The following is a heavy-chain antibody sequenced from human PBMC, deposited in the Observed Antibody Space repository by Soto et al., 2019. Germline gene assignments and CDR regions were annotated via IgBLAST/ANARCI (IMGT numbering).Heavy chain of an antibody. J-gene: IGHJ4*02. D-gene: IGHD3-10*01. V-gene: IGHV3-33*06. Sequence: PGGSLRLSCAASGFTFSSYGMHWVRQAPGKGLEWVAVIWYDGSNKYYADSVKGRFTISRDNSKNTLYLQMNSLRAEDTAVYYCAKDATYYYGSGSYYERYYFDYWGQGTLVTVSS. CDR3: AKDATYYYGSGSYYERYYFDY. CDR2: IWYDGSNK. CDR1: GFTFSSYG.